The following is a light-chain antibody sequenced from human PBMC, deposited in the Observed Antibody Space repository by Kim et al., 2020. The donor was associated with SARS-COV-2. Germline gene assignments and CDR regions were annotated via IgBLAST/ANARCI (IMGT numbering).Light chain of an antibody. CDR3: QIWGTNWV. Sequence: QLVLTQSPSASASLGASVKLTCTLSSGLSSYAIAWHQQQPEKGPRYLMKLNSDGSHSKGDGIPDRFSGSSSGAERYLTISSLQSEDEADYYCQIWGTNWVFGGGTQLTVL. V-gene: IGLV4-69*01. J-gene: IGLJ3*02. CDR1: SGLSSYA. CDR2: LNSDGSH.